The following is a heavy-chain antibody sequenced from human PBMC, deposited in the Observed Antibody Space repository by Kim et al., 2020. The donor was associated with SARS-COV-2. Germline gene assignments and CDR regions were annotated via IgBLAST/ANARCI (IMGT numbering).Heavy chain of an antibody. D-gene: IGHD4-17*01. CDR2: IRGSGGNT. CDR3: AKEATVTTTLTEFDY. V-gene: IGHV3-23*01. J-gene: IGHJ4*02. Sequence: GGSLRLSCAASGFTLSTYAMSWVRQAPGQGLEWVSSIRGSGGNTYYAASVRGRFTISRDNSKNTLYLQMNRLRVEDTAVYYCAKEATVTTTLTEFDYWGLGTLVTVSS. CDR1: GFTLSTYA.